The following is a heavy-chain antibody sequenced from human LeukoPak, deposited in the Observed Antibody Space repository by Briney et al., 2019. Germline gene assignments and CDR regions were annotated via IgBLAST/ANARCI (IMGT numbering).Heavy chain of an antibody. D-gene: IGHD3-10*01. CDR3: ARDSGTTGEVKFDP. J-gene: IGHJ5*02. CDR1: GGSISSSSYY. V-gene: IGHV4-61*02. CDR2: MNSSGS. Sequence: SETLSLTCTVSGGSISSSSYYWSWIRQPAGKGLEWIGRMNSSGSNYNPSLKSRVTMSIDTSTNQLSLKLSSVTAADTAVYYCARDSGTTGEVKFDPWGQGTLVTVSS.